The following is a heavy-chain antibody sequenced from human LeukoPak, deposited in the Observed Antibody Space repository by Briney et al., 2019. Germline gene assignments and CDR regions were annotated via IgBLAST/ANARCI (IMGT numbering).Heavy chain of an antibody. Sequence: PGTSLRLSCVDSGFRFRNFGMHWVRQAPGKGLEWVAVISHDGTNTYHADSVRGRFTISRDNSKNTLYLQMNSLRPEDTAVYYCAKEPGAVVVQAYYLDHWGQGTLVTVSS. V-gene: IGHV3-30*18. J-gene: IGHJ4*02. D-gene: IGHD2-21*01. CDR2: ISHDGTNT. CDR3: AKEPGAVVVQAYYLDH. CDR1: GFRFRNFG.